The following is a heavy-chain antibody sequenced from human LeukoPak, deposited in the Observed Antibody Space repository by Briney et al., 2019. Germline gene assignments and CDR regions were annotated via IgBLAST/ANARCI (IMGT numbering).Heavy chain of an antibody. D-gene: IGHD1-26*01. CDR2: ISWNSGSI. CDR1: GFTFDDYA. Sequence: PGGSLRLSCAASGFTFDDYAMHWVRQAPGKGVEWVSGISWNSGSIVYADSVKGRFTISRDNAKNSLYLQMNSLRAEDTALYYCAKVGATREAYYYYGMDVWGQGTTVTVSS. V-gene: IGHV3-9*01. CDR3: AKVGATREAYYYYGMDV. J-gene: IGHJ6*02.